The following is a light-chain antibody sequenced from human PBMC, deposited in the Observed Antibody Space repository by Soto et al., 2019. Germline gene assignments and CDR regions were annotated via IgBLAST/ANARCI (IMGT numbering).Light chain of an antibody. CDR1: QSVDNW. V-gene: IGKV1-5*03. CDR3: QQLYTYPLT. CDR2: NAS. Sequence: DIQMTQSPSTLSGSVGDRVTITCRASQSVDNWLAWYQHTPGKAPKLLIYNASPLESGVPSRFSGSGSGTDFTLTISSLQPEDFATYYCQQLYTYPLTFGGGTKVDIK. J-gene: IGKJ4*01.